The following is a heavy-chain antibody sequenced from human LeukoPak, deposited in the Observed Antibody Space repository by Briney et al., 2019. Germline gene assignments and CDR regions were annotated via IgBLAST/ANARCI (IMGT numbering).Heavy chain of an antibody. Sequence: GRSLRLSCAASGFTFSSYALHWVRQAPGKGLGWVAVISYDGSNKYYADSVKGRFTISRDTSKNTLYLQNNSLRAEDTAVYYWAKAAIYVSGSYSFDYWGQGTLVTVSS. CDR2: ISYDGSNK. D-gene: IGHD3-10*01. V-gene: IGHV3-30*04. CDR1: GFTFSSYA. CDR3: AKAAIYVSGSYSFDY. J-gene: IGHJ4*02.